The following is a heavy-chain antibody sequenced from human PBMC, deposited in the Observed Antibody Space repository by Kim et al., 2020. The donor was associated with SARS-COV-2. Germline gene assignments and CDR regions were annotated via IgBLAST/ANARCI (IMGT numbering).Heavy chain of an antibody. CDR2: IIPIFGTA. D-gene: IGHD3-10*01. CDR1: GGTFSSYA. V-gene: IGHV1-69*13. J-gene: IGHJ6*02. CDR3: ARGQGITMVRETYYYYGMDV. Sequence: SVKVSCKASGGTFSSYAISWVRQAPGQGLEWMGGIIPIFGTANYAQKFQGRVTITADESTSTAYMELSSLRSEDTAVYYCARGQGITMVRETYYYYGMDVWGQGTTVTVSS.